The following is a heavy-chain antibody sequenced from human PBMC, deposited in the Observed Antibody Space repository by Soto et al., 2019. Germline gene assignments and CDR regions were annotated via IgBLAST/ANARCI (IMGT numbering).Heavy chain of an antibody. CDR1: GYSISSDDY. CDR3: ARKEYYAWGRIKLFDS. Sequence: SETLSLTCTVSGYSISSDDYCGWIRQPPGKGLEWIASIYHSVGTFYTPSLRSRVTISIDTSKNKFSLRLTAVTAADTDMYYCARKEYYAWGRIKLFDSWGQGTLVTVSS. J-gene: IGHJ4*02. CDR2: IYHSVGT. V-gene: IGHV4-38-2*02. D-gene: IGHD3-10*01.